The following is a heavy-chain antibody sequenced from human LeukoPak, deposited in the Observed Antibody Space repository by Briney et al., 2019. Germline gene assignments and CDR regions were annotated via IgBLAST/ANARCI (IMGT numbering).Heavy chain of an antibody. J-gene: IGHJ4*02. V-gene: IGHV3-7*03. D-gene: IGHD5-24*01. CDR2: IKPDGREK. CDR3: ATMASNVFEY. Sequence: GGSLRLSCAASGFTVSSNYMSWVRQAPGKGLEWVANIKPDGREKYYMPSVKGRFTISRDSAKNSFYLQMNSLRAEDTAVYYCATMASNVFEYWGQGTLVTVSS. CDR1: GFTVSSNY.